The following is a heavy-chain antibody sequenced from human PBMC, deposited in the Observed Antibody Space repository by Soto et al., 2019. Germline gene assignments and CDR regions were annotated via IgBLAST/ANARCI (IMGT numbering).Heavy chain of an antibody. Sequence: QVQLQESGPGLVKPSETLSLTCTVSGGSVSSGSYYWSWIRQPPGKGLEWIGYIYYSGSTNYNPSLKSRVTISVDTSKNQFSLKLSSVTAADTAVYYCARGPTTVVTPEWYFDLWGRGTLVTVPS. CDR3: ARGPTTVVTPEWYFDL. D-gene: IGHD4-17*01. CDR1: GGSVSSGSYY. CDR2: IYYSGST. J-gene: IGHJ2*01. V-gene: IGHV4-61*01.